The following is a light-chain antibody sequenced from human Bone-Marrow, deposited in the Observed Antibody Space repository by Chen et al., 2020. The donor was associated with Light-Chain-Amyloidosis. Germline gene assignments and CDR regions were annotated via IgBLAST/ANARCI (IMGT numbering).Light chain of an antibody. V-gene: IGLV2-14*03. Sequence: QSALTQPASVSGYPGQSIPISCTGTSSDVGAYNYVSWYQHHPGKAPKLMIFGVRNRPSGVSDRFSGSKSGNTASLTISGLQAEDEADYYCSLYTSTTILFGGGTKLAVL. J-gene: IGLJ3*02. CDR2: GVR. CDR3: SLYTSTTIL. CDR1: SSDVGAYNY.